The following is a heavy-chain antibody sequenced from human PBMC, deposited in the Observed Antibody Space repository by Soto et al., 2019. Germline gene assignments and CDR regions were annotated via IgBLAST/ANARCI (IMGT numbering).Heavy chain of an antibody. CDR2: IYYSGST. V-gene: IGHV4-31*03. J-gene: IGHJ6*02. CDR1: GGSISSGGYY. D-gene: IGHD2-21*01. CDR3: ARHVAVGYYYYYYGMDV. Sequence: SETLSLTCTVSGGSISSGGYYWSWIRQHPGKGLEWIGYIYYSGSTYYNPSLKSRVTISVDTSKNQFSLKLSSVTAADTAVYYCARHVAVGYYYYYYGMDVWGQGTTVTVSS.